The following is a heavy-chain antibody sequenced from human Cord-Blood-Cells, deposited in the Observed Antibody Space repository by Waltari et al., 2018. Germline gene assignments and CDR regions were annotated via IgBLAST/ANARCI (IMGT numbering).Heavy chain of an antibody. CDR2: IYYSGST. J-gene: IGHJ4*02. CDR1: GGSISSRSYY. D-gene: IGHD1-26*01. CDR3: ARHSGIVGATFDY. V-gene: IGHV4-39*01. Sequence: QLQLQESGPGLVKPSEPLSITCTVSGGSISSRSYYWGWIRQPPGKGLEWIGSIYYSGSTYYNPSLKSRVTISVDTSKNQFSLKLSSVTAADTAVYYCARHSGIVGATFDYWGQGTLVTVSS.